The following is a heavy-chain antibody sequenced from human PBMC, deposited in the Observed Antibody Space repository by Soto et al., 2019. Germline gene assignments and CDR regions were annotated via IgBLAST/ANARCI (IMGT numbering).Heavy chain of an antibody. CDR1: GFTFSIFA. J-gene: IGHJ6*02. D-gene: IGHD2-2*02. CDR3: ARVIPRAGMDV. Sequence: PGGSLRLSCAASGFTFSIFAMHWVRQAPGKGLQWVAVIWYDGSNKYYADSVKGRFTISRHNSKNTLYLQMNSLRAEDTAVYYCARVIPRAGMDVWGQGTTVTVSS. CDR2: IWYDGSNK. V-gene: IGHV3-33*01.